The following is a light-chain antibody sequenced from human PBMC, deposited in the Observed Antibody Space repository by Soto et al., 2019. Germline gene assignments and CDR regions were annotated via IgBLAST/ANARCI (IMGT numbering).Light chain of an antibody. CDR2: DVS. J-gene: IGKJ1*01. CDR3: QQYGISPT. V-gene: IGKV3-20*01. CDR1: HSVSSNY. Sequence: ENVLTQSPGTLSLSPGERATLSCRSSHSVSSNYLAWYQQKPGQARRLLIYDVSSRATGIPDRFSGSGSGTDFTLTISRLEPVDFAVYYCQQYGISPTFGQGTKVEIK.